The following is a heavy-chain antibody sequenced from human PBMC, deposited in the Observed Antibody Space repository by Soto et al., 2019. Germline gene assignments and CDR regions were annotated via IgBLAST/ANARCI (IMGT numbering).Heavy chain of an antibody. Sequence: QVQLVESGGGVVQPGRSLRLSCAASGFTFSSYAMHWVRQAPGKGLEWVAVISYDGSNKYYADSVKGRFTISRDNSKNTLYLQMNSQRAEDTAVYYCARDLEVAVAGAWGQGTLVTVSS. CDR3: ARDLEVAVAGA. J-gene: IGHJ5*02. V-gene: IGHV3-30-3*01. CDR1: GFTFSSYA. CDR2: ISYDGSNK. D-gene: IGHD6-19*01.